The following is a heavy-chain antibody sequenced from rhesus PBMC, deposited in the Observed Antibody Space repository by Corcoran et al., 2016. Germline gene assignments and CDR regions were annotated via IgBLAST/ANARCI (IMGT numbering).Heavy chain of an antibody. Sequence: QVQLQESGPGLVKPSETLSLTCAVSGYSISSNYWSWIRQPPGKGLEWIWYIYGSSGSTYYNPSLRSRVTISTDTSKNQFSLKLSSVTAADSAVYYCARGYSSGWSYNYGLDSWGQGVVVTVSS. D-gene: IGHD6S26*01. V-gene: IGHV4-147*01. CDR2: IYGSSGST. J-gene: IGHJ6*01. CDR3: ARGYSSGWSYNYGLDS. CDR1: GYSISSNY.